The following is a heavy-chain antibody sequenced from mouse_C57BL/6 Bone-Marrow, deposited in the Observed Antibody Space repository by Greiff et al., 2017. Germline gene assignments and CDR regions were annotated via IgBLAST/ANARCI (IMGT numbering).Heavy chain of an antibody. V-gene: IGHV5-6*02. J-gene: IGHJ4*01. CDR1: GFTFSSYG. Sequence: EVKLMESGGDLVKPGGSLKLSCAASGFTFSSYGMSWVRQTPDKRLEWVATISSGGSYTYSPDSVKGRFTISSDNAKNTLYLQMSSLKSEDTAMYYCARRGQLRLRDAMDYGGQGPSVTVTS. D-gene: IGHD3-2*02. CDR3: ARRGQLRLRDAMDY. CDR2: ISSGGSYT.